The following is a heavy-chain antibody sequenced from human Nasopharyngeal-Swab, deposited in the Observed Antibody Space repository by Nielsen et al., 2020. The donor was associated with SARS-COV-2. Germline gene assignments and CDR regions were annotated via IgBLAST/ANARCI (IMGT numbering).Heavy chain of an antibody. V-gene: IGHV3-23*03. CDR3: ALVFDYYDSSGYG. CDR2: IYSGGSST. Sequence: GESLKISCAASGFTFDDYGMSWVRQAPGKGLEWVSVIYSGGSSTYYADSVKGRFTISRDNSKNTLYLQMNSLRAEDTAVYYCALVFDYYDSSGYGWGQGTLVTVSS. J-gene: IGHJ4*02. CDR1: GFTFDDYG. D-gene: IGHD3-22*01.